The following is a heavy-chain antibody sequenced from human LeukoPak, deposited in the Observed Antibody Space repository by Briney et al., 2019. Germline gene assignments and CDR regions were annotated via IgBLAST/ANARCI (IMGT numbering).Heavy chain of an antibody. Sequence: SETLSLTCTVSGGSISSYYWSWIRQPPGKGLEWIGYIYYSGSTNYNPSLKSRVTISVDTSKNQFSLKLSSVTAADTAVYYCARDLRMVRVVITYYFDYWGQGTLVTVSS. CDR1: GGSISSYY. V-gene: IGHV4-59*12. CDR3: ARDLRMVRVVITYYFDY. CDR2: IYYSGST. D-gene: IGHD3-10*01. J-gene: IGHJ4*02.